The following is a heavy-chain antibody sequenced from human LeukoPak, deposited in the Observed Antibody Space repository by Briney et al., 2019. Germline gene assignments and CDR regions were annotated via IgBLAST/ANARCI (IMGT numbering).Heavy chain of an antibody. CDR3: ARAMIVVGPDYYFDY. J-gene: IGHJ4*02. V-gene: IGHV4-30-2*01. CDR2: IYHSGST. CDR1: GGSISSGGYY. Sequence: SETLSLTCTVSGGSISSGGYYWSWIRQPPGKGLEWIGYIYHSGSTYYNPSLNSRVTISVDRSKNQFSLKLSSVTAADTAVYYCARAMIVVGPDYYFDYWGQGTLVTASS. D-gene: IGHD3-22*01.